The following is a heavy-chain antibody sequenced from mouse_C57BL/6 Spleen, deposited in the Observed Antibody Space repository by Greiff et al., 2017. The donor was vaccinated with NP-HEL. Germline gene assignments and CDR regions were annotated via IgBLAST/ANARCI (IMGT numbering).Heavy chain of an antibody. V-gene: IGHV1-18*01. CDR1: GYTFTDYN. D-gene: IGHD1-1*01. Sequence: VQLKQSGPELVKPGASVKIPCKASGYTFTDYNMDWVKQSHGKSLEWIGDINPNNGGTIYNQKFKGKATLTVDKSSSTAYMELRSLTSEDTAVYYCARHYGSSVRGYFDVWGTGTTVTVSS. CDR3: ARHYGSSVRGYFDV. CDR2: INPNNGGT. J-gene: IGHJ1*03.